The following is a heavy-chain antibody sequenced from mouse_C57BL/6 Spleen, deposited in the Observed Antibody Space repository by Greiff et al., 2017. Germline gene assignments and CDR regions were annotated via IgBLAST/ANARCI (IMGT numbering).Heavy chain of an antibody. CDR3: ARGLGTFYYAMDY. CDR1: GYTFTSYW. D-gene: IGHD4-1*01. V-gene: IGHV1-55*01. J-gene: IGHJ4*01. Sequence: VKLQQPGAELVKPGASVKMSCKASGYTFTSYWITWVKQRPGQGLEWIGDIYPGSGSTNYNEKFKSKATLTVDTSSSTAYMQLSSLTSEDSAVYYCARGLGTFYYAMDYWGQGTSVTVSS. CDR2: IYPGSGST.